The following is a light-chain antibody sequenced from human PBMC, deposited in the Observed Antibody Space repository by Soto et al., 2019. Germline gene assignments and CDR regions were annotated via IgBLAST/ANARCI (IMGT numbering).Light chain of an antibody. CDR1: SSDVGSYNL. CDR3: QSYESSLSGSV. V-gene: IGLV2-14*02. CDR2: EGS. Sequence: QSVLTQPASVSGSPGQSITISCTGTSSDVGSYNLVSWYQQHPGKAPKLMIYEGSKRPSGVSSRFSGSKSGNTASLTISGLQAEDEADYYCQSYESSLSGSVFGTGTKVTVL. J-gene: IGLJ1*01.